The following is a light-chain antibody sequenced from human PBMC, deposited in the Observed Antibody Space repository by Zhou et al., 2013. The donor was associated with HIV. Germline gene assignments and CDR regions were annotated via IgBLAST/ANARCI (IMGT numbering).Light chain of an antibody. CDR1: QSITNF. CDR3: QQSYSSPYT. J-gene: IGKJ2*01. Sequence: DIQMTQSPSSLSASVGDRVTISCRASQSITNFLNWYQQKPGKAPKLLIYSASSLQSGVPSRFSGSGSGTDFTLTINSPQPEDFATYYCQQSYSSPYTFGQGTKLEIK. CDR2: SAS. V-gene: IGKV1-39*01.